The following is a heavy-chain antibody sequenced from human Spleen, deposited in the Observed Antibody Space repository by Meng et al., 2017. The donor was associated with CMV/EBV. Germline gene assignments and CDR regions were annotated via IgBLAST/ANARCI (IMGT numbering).Heavy chain of an antibody. CDR2: IYYSGST. J-gene: IGHJ4*02. Sequence: TWIRQHPGKGLEWIGYIYYSGSTYYNPSLKSRVTISVDTSKNQFSLKLSSVTAADTAVYYCARTGRSATNFDYWGQGTLVTVSS. V-gene: IGHV4-31*02. CDR3: ARTGRSATNFDY. D-gene: IGHD2-15*01.